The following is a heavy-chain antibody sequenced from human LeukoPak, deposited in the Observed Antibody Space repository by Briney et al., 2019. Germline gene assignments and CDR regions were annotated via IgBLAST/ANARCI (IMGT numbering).Heavy chain of an antibody. CDR2: IIPIFGTA. D-gene: IGHD3-3*01. J-gene: IGHJ4*02. Sequence: WVRQAPGQGLEWMGGIIPIFGTANYAQKFQGRVTITADESTSTAYMELSSLRSEDTAVYYCAREAGGYYDFWSGSYVDYWGQGTLVTVSS. CDR3: AREAGGYYDFWSGSYVDY. V-gene: IGHV1-69*01.